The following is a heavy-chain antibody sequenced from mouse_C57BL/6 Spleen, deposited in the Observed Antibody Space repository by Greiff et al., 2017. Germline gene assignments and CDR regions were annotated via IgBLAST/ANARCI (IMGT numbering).Heavy chain of an antibody. CDR3: ARSPHYYGSSYGYFDV. J-gene: IGHJ1*03. CDR2: ISSGSSTI. CDR1: GFTFSDYG. Sequence: VQLKESGGGLVKPGGSLKLSCAASGFTFSDYGMHWVRQAPEKGLEWVAYISSGSSTIDYADTVKGRFTISRDNAKNTLFLQMTSLRSEDTAMYYCARSPHYYGSSYGYFDVWGTGTTVTVSS. D-gene: IGHD1-1*01. V-gene: IGHV5-17*01.